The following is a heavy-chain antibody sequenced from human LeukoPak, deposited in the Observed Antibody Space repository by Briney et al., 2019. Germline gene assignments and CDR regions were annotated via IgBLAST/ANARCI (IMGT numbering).Heavy chain of an antibody. J-gene: IGHJ4*02. V-gene: IGHV3-74*01. CDR3: TREQDREASATVVGDY. CDR2: INSDGNTT. CDR1: GFTFSSYW. Sequence: GGSLRLSCAASGFTFSSYWMHWVRQAPGKGLVWVSHINSDGNTTNYADSVKGRFTISRDNAKNSLFLQMNSLRAEDTAVYYCTREQDREASATVVGDYWGQGTLVTVSS. D-gene: IGHD4-23*01.